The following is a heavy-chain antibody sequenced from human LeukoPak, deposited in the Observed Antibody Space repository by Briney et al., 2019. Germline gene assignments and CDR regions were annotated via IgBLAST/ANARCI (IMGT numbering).Heavy chain of an antibody. CDR2: IIPIFGIA. CDR1: GGTFSSYT. Sequence: SVKVSCKASGGTFSSYTISWVRQAPGQGREWMGRIIPIFGIANYAQKFQGRVTITADKSTSTAYMDLSSLRSEDTAVYYCASEYQLLNYYYYGMDVWGQGTTVTVSS. D-gene: IGHD2-2*01. CDR3: ASEYQLLNYYYYGMDV. J-gene: IGHJ6*02. V-gene: IGHV1-69*02.